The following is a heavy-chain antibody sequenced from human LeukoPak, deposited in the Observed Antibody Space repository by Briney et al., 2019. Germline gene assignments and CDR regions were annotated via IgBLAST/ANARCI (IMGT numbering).Heavy chain of an antibody. CDR1: GGSISSSSYY. CDR2: IYYSGST. V-gene: IGHV4-39*07. J-gene: IGHJ5*02. Sequence: SETLSLTCTVSGGSISSSSYYWGWIRQPPGKGLEWIGSIYYSGSTYYNPSLKSRVTISVDTSKNQFSLKLSSVTAADTAVYYCARVHTSRYTNRFDPWGQGTLVTVSS. D-gene: IGHD6-13*01. CDR3: ARVHTSRYTNRFDP.